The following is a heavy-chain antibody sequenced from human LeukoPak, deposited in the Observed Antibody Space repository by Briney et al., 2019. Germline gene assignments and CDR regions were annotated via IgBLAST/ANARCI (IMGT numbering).Heavy chain of an antibody. CDR2: VDPEDGET. CDR1: GYTLTDYY. V-gene: IGHV1-69-2*01. CDR3: ATAWSGGYSKEGRQGDAFDI. J-gene: IGHJ3*02. D-gene: IGHD1-26*01. Sequence: ASVKVSCKVSGYTLTDYYMHWVQQAPGKGLEWMGLVDPEDGETIYAEKFQGRVTITADTSTDTAYMELSSLRSEDTAVYYCATAWSGGYSKEGRQGDAFDIWGQGTMVTVSS.